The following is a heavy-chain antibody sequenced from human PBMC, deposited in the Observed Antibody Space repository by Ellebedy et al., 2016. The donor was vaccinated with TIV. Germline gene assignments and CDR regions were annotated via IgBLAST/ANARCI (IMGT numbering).Heavy chain of an antibody. V-gene: IGHV1-8*01. CDR3: AKELLFVHRFDY. D-gene: IGHD2-2*01. CDR1: RYTFTSYD. J-gene: IGHJ4*02. Sequence: ASVKVSXKASRYTFTSYDINWVRQATGQGLEWMGWMNPNSGNTGYAQKFQGRVTMTRNTSISTAYMELSSLRSEDTAVYYCAKELLFVHRFDYWGQGTLVTVSS. CDR2: MNPNSGNT.